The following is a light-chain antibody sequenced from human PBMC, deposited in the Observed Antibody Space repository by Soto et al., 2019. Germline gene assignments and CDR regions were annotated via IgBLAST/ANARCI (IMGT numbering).Light chain of an antibody. CDR3: QQYQNSPRT. J-gene: IGKJ1*01. Sequence: EIVMTQSPGTLSLSPGEVATLSCRASQSVSGSYLAWYQQKPGQAPRLVIYDASSRATGIPDRFSGSGSGTDFTLTISRLEAEDFAVYYCQQYQNSPRTFGQGTKVDIK. V-gene: IGKV3-20*01. CDR2: DAS. CDR1: QSVSGSY.